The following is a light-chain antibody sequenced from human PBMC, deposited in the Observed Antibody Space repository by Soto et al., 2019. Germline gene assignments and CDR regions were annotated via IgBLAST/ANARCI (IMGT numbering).Light chain of an antibody. J-gene: IGLJ1*01. V-gene: IGLV2-14*03. CDR1: SSDVGGFNY. CDR2: DVT. CDR3: YSDTSSSTYV. Sequence: QSALTQPASVSGSPGQSITISCTGTSSDVGGFNYVSWYQQHPGKATKLMSYDVTNRPSVVSYLCSGSKSGNTASLTISGLQAEDEAYYYCYSDTSSSTYVFGTGTKLTVL.